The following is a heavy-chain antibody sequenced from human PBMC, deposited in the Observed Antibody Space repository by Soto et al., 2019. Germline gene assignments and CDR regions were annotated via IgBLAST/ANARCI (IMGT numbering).Heavy chain of an antibody. V-gene: IGHV3-49*03. CDR1: GFTFGDYA. CDR2: IRSKAYGGTT. CDR3: TKYTYTSRYAYYGMDV. Sequence: EVQVVESGGGLVEPGRSLRLSCTTSGFTFGDYAMSWSRQAPGKGLEWVGVIRSKAYGGTTDYAASVKGRFTISRDDSKSIAYLQINSLKSEDTGVYYCTKYTYTSRYAYYGMDVWGHGTTVTFAS. D-gene: IGHD6-13*01. J-gene: IGHJ6*02.